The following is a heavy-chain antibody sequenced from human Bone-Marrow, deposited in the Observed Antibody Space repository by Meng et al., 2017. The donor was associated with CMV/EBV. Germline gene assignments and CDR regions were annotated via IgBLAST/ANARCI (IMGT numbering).Heavy chain of an antibody. Sequence: ASVKVSCKASGYTFTSYDINWVRQATGQGLEWMGWMNPNSGNTGYAQKFQGRVTMTRNTSISTAYMELSSLRSEDTAVYYCARVARRFTIFYPYWGQGTLVTVYS. J-gene: IGHJ4*02. CDR1: GYTFTSYD. CDR2: MNPNSGNT. D-gene: IGHD3-9*01. CDR3: ARVARRFTIFYPY. V-gene: IGHV1-8*01.